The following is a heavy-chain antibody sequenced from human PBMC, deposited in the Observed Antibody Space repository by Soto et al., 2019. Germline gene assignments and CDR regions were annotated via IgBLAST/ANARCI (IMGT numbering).Heavy chain of an antibody. V-gene: IGHV3-9*01. CDR2: VTWNSGTI. CDR3: ARAGGEGAITDPFDI. J-gene: IGHJ3*02. CDR1: GFTFDDHA. Sequence: EVQLVESGGDLVQPGRSLRLSCEASGFTFDDHAMYWVRQGPGKGLEWVSGVTWNSGTIAYADSVKGRYTISRDNAKDSLYLEMNSLRTEAAAVYHFARAGGEGAITDPFDIWGQGTMVIVSS. D-gene: IGHD1-26*01.